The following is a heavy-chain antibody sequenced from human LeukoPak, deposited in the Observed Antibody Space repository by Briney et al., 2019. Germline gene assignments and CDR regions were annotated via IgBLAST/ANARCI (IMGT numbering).Heavy chain of an antibody. Sequence: GESLKISCKGSGYTFTTYWIGWVRQLPGEGLEWMGIIYPGDSDTRYSPSFQGQVTISADKSISTAYLQWRSLKASDTAIYYCALLLRSGYLADYWGQGTLVTVSS. CDR2: IYPGDSDT. J-gene: IGHJ4*02. V-gene: IGHV5-51*01. CDR1: GYTFTTYW. D-gene: IGHD3-22*01. CDR3: ALLLRSGYLADY.